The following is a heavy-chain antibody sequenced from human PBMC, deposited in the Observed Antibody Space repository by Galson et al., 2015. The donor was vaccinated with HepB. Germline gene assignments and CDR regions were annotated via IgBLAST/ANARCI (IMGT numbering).Heavy chain of an antibody. CDR3: ARDGWAYGDLYYYYGMDV. Sequence: SLRLSCAASGFTFSSYAMHWVRQAPGKGLEWVAVISYDGSNKYYADSVKGRFTISRDNSKNTLYLQMNSLRAEDTAVYYCARDGWAYGDLYYYYGMDVWGQGTTVTVSS. CDR2: ISYDGSNK. V-gene: IGHV3-30-3*01. J-gene: IGHJ6*02. D-gene: IGHD4-17*01. CDR1: GFTFSSYA.